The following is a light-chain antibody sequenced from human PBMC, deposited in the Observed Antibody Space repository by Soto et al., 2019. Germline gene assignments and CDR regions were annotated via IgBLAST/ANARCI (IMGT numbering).Light chain of an antibody. CDR2: GSS. Sequence: EIVMTQSPATLSVSPGERATLSCRASEGVSRAFGWYLQEPGQAPRLLIYGSSTRATGIPDSFSGSGSWTDFNLAITSLQSEDFVVYYCQQYNQWPLTLGGGNKVEVK. CDR3: QQYNQWPLT. CDR1: EGVSRA. J-gene: IGKJ4*01. V-gene: IGKV3-15*01.